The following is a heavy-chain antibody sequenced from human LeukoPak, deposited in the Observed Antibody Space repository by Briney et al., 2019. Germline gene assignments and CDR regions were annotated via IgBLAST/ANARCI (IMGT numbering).Heavy chain of an antibody. CDR3: ARVETVADAFDI. Sequence: GGSLRLSCAASGFTVSSNYMTWVRQAPGKGLEWVSLIYSGGSTSYADSVRGRFTISRDNSKNTLYLQMNSLRAEDTAVYYCARVETVADAFDIWGQGTLVTVSS. CDR1: GFTVSSNY. V-gene: IGHV3-66*01. J-gene: IGHJ3*02. CDR2: IYSGGST. D-gene: IGHD1-1*01.